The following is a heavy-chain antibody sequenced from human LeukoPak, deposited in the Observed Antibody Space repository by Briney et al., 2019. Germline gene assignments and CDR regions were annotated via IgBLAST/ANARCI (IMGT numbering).Heavy chain of an antibody. Sequence: ASETLSLTCTVSGVSISSVYCSWIRQPPGKGLGWIAYIDDTGSTNYNPSLKSRVTISVDMYTNQFSLNMRYLTAADTAVYYCARETMSPGWFDYWGQGTLVTVSS. D-gene: IGHD6-19*01. CDR3: ARETMSPGWFDY. V-gene: IGHV4-59*01. CDR1: GVSISSVY. CDR2: IDDTGST. J-gene: IGHJ4*02.